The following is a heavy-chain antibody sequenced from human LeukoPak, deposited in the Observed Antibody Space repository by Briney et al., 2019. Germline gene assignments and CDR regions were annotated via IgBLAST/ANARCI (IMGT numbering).Heavy chain of an antibody. CDR1: GGTFSTDA. J-gene: IGHJ5*02. D-gene: IGHD6-19*01. CDR2: VIPYLGII. Sequence: SVKVSCKASGGTFSTDAISWVRQAPGQGLEWMGRVIPYLGIIDYTQKFQGRITISADKSTSTAYMEMNSLTAEDTAVYYCARDRAVAPSYNWFDPWGQGTLVTVSS. V-gene: IGHV1-69*04. CDR3: ARDRAVAPSYNWFDP.